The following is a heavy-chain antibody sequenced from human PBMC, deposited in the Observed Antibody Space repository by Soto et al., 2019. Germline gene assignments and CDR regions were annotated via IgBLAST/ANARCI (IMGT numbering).Heavy chain of an antibody. CDR1: GYTFTGYY. CDR3: ARDPPYGGYAPSD. CDR2: INPNSGGT. J-gene: IGHJ4*02. Sequence: QVQLVQSGAEVKKPGASVKVSCKASGYTFTGYYMHWVRQAPGQGLEWMGWINPNSGGTNYAQKFQGRVTMTRHPSISTAYMELSRLRSDDTAVYYCARDPPYGGYAPSDWGQGTLVTVSS. V-gene: IGHV1-2*02. D-gene: IGHD5-12*01.